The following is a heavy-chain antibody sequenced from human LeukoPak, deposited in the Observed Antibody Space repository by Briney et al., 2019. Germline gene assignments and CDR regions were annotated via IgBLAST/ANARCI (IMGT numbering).Heavy chain of an antibody. D-gene: IGHD3-22*01. CDR2: VVVGSGNT. J-gene: IGHJ5*02. V-gene: IGHV1-58*01. CDR1: GFSFTNSV. CDR3: AAAFDDNTGYYFPLGWFDP. Sequence: SVKVSCKTSGFSFTNSVVQWVRQARGQRLEWIGWVVVGSGNTDYAPKFQERVTITRDISTSTAFMELRGLRSEDTAVYYCAAAFDDNTGYYFPLGWFDPWGQGALVTVSS.